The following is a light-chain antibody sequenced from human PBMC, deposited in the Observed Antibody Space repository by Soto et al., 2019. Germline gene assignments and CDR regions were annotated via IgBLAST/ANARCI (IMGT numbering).Light chain of an antibody. V-gene: IGKV1-5*01. Sequence: DIQMTQSPSTLSASVGDRITITVLASQSISSWLAWYQQKPGKAPKLLIYDASSLESGVPSRFSGSGSGTEFTLTISSLQPDDFATYYCQQYNSYPWTFGQGTKVDIK. CDR3: QQYNSYPWT. CDR1: QSISSW. CDR2: DAS. J-gene: IGKJ1*01.